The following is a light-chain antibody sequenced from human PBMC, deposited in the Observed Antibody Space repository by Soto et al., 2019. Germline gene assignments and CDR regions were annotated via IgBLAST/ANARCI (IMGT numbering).Light chain of an antibody. V-gene: IGKV1-33*01. J-gene: IGKJ4*01. CDR2: DAS. CDR3: QQYDDFRLT. CDR1: QDINIY. Sequence: DIQMTQSPSSLFASVGDRVTITCQATQDINIYLNWYQQKPGKAPKVLIYDASILETGVPSRFSGTGSGTDFTLTISSLQPEDIATYYCQQYDDFRLTFGGGTKLEIK.